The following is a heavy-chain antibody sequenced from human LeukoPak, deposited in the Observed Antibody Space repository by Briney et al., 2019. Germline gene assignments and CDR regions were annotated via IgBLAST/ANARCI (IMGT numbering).Heavy chain of an antibody. CDR2: ISSSSSTYI. D-gene: IGHD1-26*01. J-gene: IGHJ4*02. V-gene: IGHV3-21*01. CDR3: ARKGATTSASHFDY. CDR1: GFTFSSYS. Sequence: GGSLRLSCAASGFTFSSYSMNWVRQAPGKGLEWVSSISSSSSTYIHYADALKGRFTISRDNAKNSLFLQMNSLRAEDTAVYYCARKGATTSASHFDYWGQGTVVTVSS.